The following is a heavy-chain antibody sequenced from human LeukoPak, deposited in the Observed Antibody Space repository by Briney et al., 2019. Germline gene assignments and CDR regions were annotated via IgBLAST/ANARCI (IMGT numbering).Heavy chain of an antibody. J-gene: IGHJ4*02. V-gene: IGHV1-8*03. CDR1: GYTFTNYD. CDR3: ARGVDYVWGSPTPHFDY. CDR2: MNPNSGNT. Sequence: ASVKVSCKASGYTFTNYDINWVRQATGQGLEWMGWMNPNSGNTGYAQKFQGRVTITRNTSICTAYMELSSLRSEDTAVYYCARGVDYVWGSPTPHFDYWGQGTLVTVSS. D-gene: IGHD3-16*01.